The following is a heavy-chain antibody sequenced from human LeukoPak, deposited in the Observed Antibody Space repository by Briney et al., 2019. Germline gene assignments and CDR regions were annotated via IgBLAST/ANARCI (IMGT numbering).Heavy chain of an antibody. J-gene: IGHJ4*02. Sequence: GASVKVSCKASGYTFTNYGVSWVRQAPGQGLEWMGWISGYKGNTNYAQKFQGRVTMTTDTSTSTAYMELRSLRSDDTAVYYCVRESRDYWGQGTLVTVSS. CDR3: VRESRDY. CDR2: ISGYKGNT. V-gene: IGHV1-18*01. CDR1: GYTFTNYG.